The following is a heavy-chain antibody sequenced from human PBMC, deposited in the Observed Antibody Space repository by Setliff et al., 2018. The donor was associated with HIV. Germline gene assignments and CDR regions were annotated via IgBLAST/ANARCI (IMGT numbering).Heavy chain of an antibody. D-gene: IGHD3-3*01. CDR3: ARGNNDLESFDY. V-gene: IGHV4-4*07. Sequence: SETLSFTCNVSGDSLNTYYWSWIRQSGGKGLEWIGRIYDSGKTTFNPSLKSRVRMSVDTSKNQFSLKLTSVTASDTAVYYCARGNNDLESFDYWGQGALVTVSS. CDR2: IYDSGKT. CDR1: GDSLNTYY. J-gene: IGHJ4*02.